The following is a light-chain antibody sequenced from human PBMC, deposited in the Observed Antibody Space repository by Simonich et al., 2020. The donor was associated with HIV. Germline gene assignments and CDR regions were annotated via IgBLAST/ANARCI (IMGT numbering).Light chain of an antibody. CDR3: QKYNSAPFT. CDR2: GAS. CDR1: QSVSSN. Sequence: EIVMTQSPATLSVSPGKRAPLSCRASQSVSSNLAWYQQKPGQAPRLLIYGASTRATGIPARLSGSGSGTDFTLTISSLQPEDVATYYCQKYNSAPFTFGQGTRLEIK. J-gene: IGKJ5*01. V-gene: IGKV3-15*01.